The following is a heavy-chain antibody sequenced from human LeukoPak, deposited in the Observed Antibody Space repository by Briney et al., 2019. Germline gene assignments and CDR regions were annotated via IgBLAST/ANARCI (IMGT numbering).Heavy chain of an antibody. D-gene: IGHD3-22*01. J-gene: IGHJ4*02. V-gene: IGHV1-2*02. CDR1: GYTFTGYY. CDR2: INPNSGGT. CDR3: ARGTDYYDSSGYYTVY. Sequence: ASVKVSCKASGYTFTGYYMHWVRQAPGQGLEWMGWINPNSGGTNYAQKFQGRVTMTRDTSISTAYMELSRLRSDDTAVYYCARGTDYYDSSGYYTVYWGQGTLVTVSS.